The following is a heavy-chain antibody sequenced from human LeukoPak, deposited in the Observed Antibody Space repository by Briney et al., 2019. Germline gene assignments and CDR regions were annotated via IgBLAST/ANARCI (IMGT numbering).Heavy chain of an antibody. CDR2: IHYSGST. CDR3: ARHRSKWLQSSFDY. CDR1: GGSISSYY. J-gene: IGHJ4*02. D-gene: IGHD5-24*01. V-gene: IGHV4-59*08. Sequence: SETLSLTCTVSGGSISSYYWSWIRQPPGKGLEWIGYIHYSGSTNYNPSLKSRVTISVETSKNQFSLKLNSVTAADTAVYYCARHRSKWLQSSFDYWGQGTLVTVSS.